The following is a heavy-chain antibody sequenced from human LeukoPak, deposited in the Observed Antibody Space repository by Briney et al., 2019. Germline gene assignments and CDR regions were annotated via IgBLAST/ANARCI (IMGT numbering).Heavy chain of an antibody. CDR3: ARDRDSYNKIFDP. CDR1: GFTFSSYS. J-gene: IGHJ5*02. D-gene: IGHD1-1*01. V-gene: IGHV3-21*01. Sequence: PGGSLRLSCAASGFTFSSYSMNWVRQASGKGLEWVSSISSSSSYIYYADSVKGRFTISRDNAKNSLYLQMNSLRAEDTAVYYCARDRDSYNKIFDPWGQGTLVTVSS. CDR2: ISSSSSYI.